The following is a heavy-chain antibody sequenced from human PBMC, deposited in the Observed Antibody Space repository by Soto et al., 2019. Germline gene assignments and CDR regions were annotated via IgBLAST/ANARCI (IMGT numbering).Heavy chain of an antibody. J-gene: IGHJ6*02. CDR2: MNPNSGNT. V-gene: IGHV1-8*01. CDR1: GYTFTSYD. Sequence: VSVKVSCKASGYTFTSYDINWVRQATGQGLEWMGWMNPNSGNTGYEQKFQGRVTITSSNSINTAYMEMSSLRTEDKAVYYCASIPAYSGGFYWIDVWGQGTTVTVSS. D-gene: IGHD1-26*01. CDR3: ASIPAYSGGFYWIDV.